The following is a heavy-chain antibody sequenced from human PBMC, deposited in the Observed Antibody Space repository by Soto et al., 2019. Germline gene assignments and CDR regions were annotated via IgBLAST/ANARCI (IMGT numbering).Heavy chain of an antibody. CDR1: GFTFSSYA. J-gene: IGHJ6*02. CDR3: AKDIGRYCSSTSCYGAHYGMDV. D-gene: IGHD2-2*01. CDR2: ISYDGSNK. Sequence: GGSLRLSCAASGFTFSSYAMHWVRQAPGKGLEWVAVISYDGSNKYYADSVKGRFTISRDNSKNTLYLQMNSLRAEDTAVYYCAKDIGRYCSSTSCYGAHYGMDVWGQGTTVTVSS. V-gene: IGHV3-30-3*01.